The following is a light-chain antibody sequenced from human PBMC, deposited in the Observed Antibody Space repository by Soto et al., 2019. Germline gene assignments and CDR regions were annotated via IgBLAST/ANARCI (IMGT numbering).Light chain of an antibody. J-gene: IGLJ1*01. Sequence: QLVLTQAPSASGTPGQRVTMSCSGSSSNIGSNYVSWYQHLPGTAPKLVIYRNNQRPSGVPDRFSGSKSVTSDSLAISGLRSEDEADYYCAAWDDSLSGQVFGTGTKLTVL. CDR2: RNN. V-gene: IGLV1-47*01. CDR1: SSNIGSNY. CDR3: AAWDDSLSGQV.